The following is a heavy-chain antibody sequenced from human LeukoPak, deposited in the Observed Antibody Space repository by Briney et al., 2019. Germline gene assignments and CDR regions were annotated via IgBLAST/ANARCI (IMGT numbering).Heavy chain of an antibody. V-gene: IGHV3-9*01. CDR3: AKSHPPGYSSEVAFDI. D-gene: IGHD6-19*01. CDR1: GFTFDDYA. Sequence: GGSLRLSCAASGFTFDDYAMHWVRQAPGKGPEWVSGISWNSGSIGYADSVKGRFTISRDNAKNSLYLQMNSLRAEDTALYYCAKSHPPGYSSEVAFDIWGQGTMVTVSS. J-gene: IGHJ3*02. CDR2: ISWNSGSI.